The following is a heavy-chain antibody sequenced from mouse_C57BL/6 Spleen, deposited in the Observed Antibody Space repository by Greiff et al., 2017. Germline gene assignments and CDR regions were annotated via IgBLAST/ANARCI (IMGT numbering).Heavy chain of an antibody. CDR2: ISSGSSTI. J-gene: IGHJ1*03. V-gene: IGHV5-17*01. CDR1: GFTFSDYG. CDR3: ASPLSCWYFDV. Sequence: EVQLVESGGGLVKPGGSLKLSCAASGFTFSDYGMHWVRQAPEKGLEWVAYISSGSSTIYYADTVKGRFTFSRDNAKNTLFLQMSSLRSEDAAKYCCASPLSCWYFDVWGTGTTVTVSS.